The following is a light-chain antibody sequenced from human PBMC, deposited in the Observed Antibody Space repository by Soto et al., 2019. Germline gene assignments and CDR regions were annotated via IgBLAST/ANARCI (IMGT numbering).Light chain of an antibody. CDR1: SSDVGSYNR. CDR3: RSYTSSSTYV. Sequence: QSALTQPPSVSGSPGQSVTISCTGTSSDVGSYNRVSWYQQSPGAAPKLMIYDVSSRPSGFPDRFSGSKSDNSASLIISGLQAEDEADYYCRSYTSSSTYVFGAGTKVTVL. J-gene: IGLJ1*01. CDR2: DVS. V-gene: IGLV2-18*02.